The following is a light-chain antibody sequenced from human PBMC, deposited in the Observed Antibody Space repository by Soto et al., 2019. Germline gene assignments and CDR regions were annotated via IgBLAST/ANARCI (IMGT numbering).Light chain of an antibody. V-gene: IGKV1-5*03. CDR3: HQYGRSPGT. CDR1: QIISNW. J-gene: IGKJ1*01. CDR2: QAS. Sequence: EIQVTQYTNTLASSPGERVTITCRASQIISNWLAWYQQKPGKAPKLLIYQASTLQSGVPPRFSGSGSGTDFTLTISRLQPEDFAVYYCHQYGRSPGTFGQGTKVDIK.